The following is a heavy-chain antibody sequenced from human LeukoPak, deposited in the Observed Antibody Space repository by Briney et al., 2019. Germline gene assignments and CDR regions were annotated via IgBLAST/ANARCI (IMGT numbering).Heavy chain of an antibody. Sequence: ASVKGSCKASGYTFTDLYIHWVRQAPGQRLEWMGFIRLNSSGISYAQRFQGRVTMTRDTSINTAYLELSGLTSDDTAVYFCARHNYDFDFDYWGQGTLVTVSS. CDR2: IRLNSSGI. D-gene: IGHD4-11*01. J-gene: IGHJ4*01. V-gene: IGHV1-2*02. CDR1: GYTFTDLY. CDR3: ARHNYDFDFDY.